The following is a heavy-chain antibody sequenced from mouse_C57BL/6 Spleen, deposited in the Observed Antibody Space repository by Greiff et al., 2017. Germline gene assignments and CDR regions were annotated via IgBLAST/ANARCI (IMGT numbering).Heavy chain of an antibody. CDR3: ARNDGYYGYFDV. J-gene: IGHJ1*03. Sequence: VQLQQSGPALVQPGASGKISCKASGYAFRSSWVNWVKQRAGKGLEWIGRVYPGDGDTNYNGKFKGKATLTADKSSSTAYMQLSSLTSEDSAVYFCARNDGYYGYFDVWGTGTTVTVSS. CDR2: VYPGDGDT. CDR1: GYAFRSSW. V-gene: IGHV1-82*01. D-gene: IGHD2-3*01.